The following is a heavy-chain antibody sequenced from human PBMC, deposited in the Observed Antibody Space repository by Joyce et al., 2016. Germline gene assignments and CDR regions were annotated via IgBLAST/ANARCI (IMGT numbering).Heavy chain of an antibody. CDR1: GYTFTGHT. CDR3: ARGSSALTYFDF. V-gene: IGHV1-3*01. CDR2: INAGNGNT. Sequence: QVQLVQSGAEVKKPGASVKVSCKASGYTFTGHTIHWVRQAPGQSLEWVGWINAGNGNTRFSQKFQGRVTVSRDTSANTAYMEVSSLRSEDTAVYYCARGSSALTYFDFWGQGTLVTVSS. J-gene: IGHJ4*02. D-gene: IGHD3-10*01.